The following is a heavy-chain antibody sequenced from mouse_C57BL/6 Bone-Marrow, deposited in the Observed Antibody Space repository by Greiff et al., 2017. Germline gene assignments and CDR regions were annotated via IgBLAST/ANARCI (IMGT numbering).Heavy chain of an antibody. CDR3: ARDYYSNYFDY. CDR2: IYPRSGNT. Sequence: AQLQQSGAELARPGASVKLSCKASGYTFTSYGISWVKQRTGQGLEWIGEIYPRSGNTYYNEKFKGKATLTADKSSSTAYMELRSLTSEDSAVYFCARDYYSNYFDYWGQGTTLTGSS. CDR1: GYTFTSYG. V-gene: IGHV1-81*01. J-gene: IGHJ2*01. D-gene: IGHD2-5*01.